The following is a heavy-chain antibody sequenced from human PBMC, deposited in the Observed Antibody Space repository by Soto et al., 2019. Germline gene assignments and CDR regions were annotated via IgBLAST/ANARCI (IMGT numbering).Heavy chain of an antibody. CDR2: ISGSGSST. CDR3: AKGGSSWYDLYYYYYAMDV. D-gene: IGHD6-13*01. CDR1: GFTFSSYA. V-gene: IGHV3-23*01. Sequence: EVQLLESGGGLVQPGGSLRLSCAASGFTFSSYAMHWVRQTPGKGLEWISTISGSGSSTYYADSVKGRFTISRGSSKNTLYLHMNRLRAVDTAVYYCAKGGSSWYDLYYYYYAMDVWGQGTTVTVSS. J-gene: IGHJ6*02.